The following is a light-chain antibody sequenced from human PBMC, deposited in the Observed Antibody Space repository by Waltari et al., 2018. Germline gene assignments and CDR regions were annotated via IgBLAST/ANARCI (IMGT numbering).Light chain of an antibody. CDR1: QTVYNY. V-gene: IGKV3-11*01. J-gene: IGKJ4*01. CDR2: DAT. CDR3: QQRKSWPFT. Sequence: DIVMTQSPTTLSLSPGERVTLSCRASQTVYNYIAWYQQKAGQAPRLLIYDATKRATGVPARFSGSGFGADFTLTISSLEPEDFVVYYCQQRKSWPFTFGGGSRVDIK.